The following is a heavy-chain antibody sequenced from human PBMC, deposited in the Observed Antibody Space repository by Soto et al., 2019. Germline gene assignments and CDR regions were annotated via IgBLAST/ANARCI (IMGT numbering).Heavy chain of an antibody. CDR1: GFTFSSYA. CDR2: ISGSGGST. CDR3: AKDLQQLYAFDI. V-gene: IGHV3-23*01. D-gene: IGHD6-13*01. Sequence: EVQLLESGGGLVQPGGSLRLSCAASGFTFSSYAMSWVRQAPGKGLEWVSAISGSGGSTYYADSVKGRFTISRDNSKNTLYLQMNSLRAVDTAVYYCAKDLQQLYAFDIWGQGTMVTVSS. J-gene: IGHJ3*02.